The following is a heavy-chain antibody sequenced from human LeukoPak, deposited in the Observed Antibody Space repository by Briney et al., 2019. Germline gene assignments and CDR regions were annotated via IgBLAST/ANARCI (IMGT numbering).Heavy chain of an antibody. CDR2: INPNSGGT. D-gene: IGHD3-22*01. CDR1: GYTFTGYY. V-gene: IGHV1-2*02. CDR3: ARDGHRRYYYDSSGREDALDI. J-gene: IGHJ3*02. Sequence: ASVKVSCKASGYTFTGYYMHWVRQAPGQGLEWMGWINPNSGGTNYAQKFQGRVTMTTDTSTSTVYMELKSLRSDDTAVYYCARDGHRRYYYDSSGREDALDIWGQGTVVTVSS.